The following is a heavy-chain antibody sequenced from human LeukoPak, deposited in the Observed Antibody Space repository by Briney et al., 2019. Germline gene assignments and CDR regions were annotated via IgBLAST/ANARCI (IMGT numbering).Heavy chain of an antibody. D-gene: IGHD1-26*01. CDR2: INPNNGDT. CDR1: GYTFTGYY. CDR3: ASQYSGSYGELDY. J-gene: IGHJ4*02. Sequence: ASVKVSCKASGYTFTGYYMHWVRQAPGQGLEWMGWINPNNGDTHYAQKFQGTVTMTRDTSISTAYMELSSLRSDDTAVYYCASQYSGSYGELDYWGQGTLVTVSS. V-gene: IGHV1-2*02.